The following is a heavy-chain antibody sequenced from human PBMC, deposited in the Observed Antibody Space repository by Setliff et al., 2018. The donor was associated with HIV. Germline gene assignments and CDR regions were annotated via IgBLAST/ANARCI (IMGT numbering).Heavy chain of an antibody. CDR3: AGMTVAGRSNYYYGMDV. CDR2: IYSGGIT. J-gene: IGHJ6*02. V-gene: IGHV3-66*02. D-gene: IGHD6-19*01. CDR1: GFSVSSNY. Sequence: GGSLRLSCAASGFSVSSNYMTWVRQAPGKGLEWVSVIYSGGITYYADSVKGRFTISRDNSKNTLYLQMNSLRTEDTAVYYCAGMTVAGRSNYYYGMDVWGQGTTVTVSS.